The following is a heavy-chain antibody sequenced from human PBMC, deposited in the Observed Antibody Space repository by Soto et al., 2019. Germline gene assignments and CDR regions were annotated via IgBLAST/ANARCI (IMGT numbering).Heavy chain of an antibody. Sequence: PSETLSLTCTVSGDSIRYYYWSWIRQPPGKGPEGMGYVYYEGSTNYNPSLESRVTISIDTSKKQFSLKLSSVIPADTAAYYCVSYDRQSRRYSLDYWGQGALVPVSS. D-gene: IGHD3-10*01. CDR2: VYYEGST. J-gene: IGHJ4*02. CDR1: GDSIRYYY. V-gene: IGHV4-59*01. CDR3: VSYDRQSRRYSLDY.